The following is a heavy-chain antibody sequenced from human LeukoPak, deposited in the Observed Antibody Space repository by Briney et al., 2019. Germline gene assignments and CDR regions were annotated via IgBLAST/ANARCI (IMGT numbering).Heavy chain of an antibody. CDR3: ARHFCSGGSCYSAYYGMDV. V-gene: IGHV5-51*01. D-gene: IGHD2-15*01. CDR1: GYSFTSYW. CDR2: IYPGDSDT. J-gene: IGHJ6*02. Sequence: GESLKISCKGSGYSFTSYWIGWVRQMPGKGLEWMGIIYPGDSDTRYSPSFQGQVTISADKSISTAYLQWSSLKASDTAMYYCARHFCSGGSCYSAYYGMDVWGQGTTVTVSS.